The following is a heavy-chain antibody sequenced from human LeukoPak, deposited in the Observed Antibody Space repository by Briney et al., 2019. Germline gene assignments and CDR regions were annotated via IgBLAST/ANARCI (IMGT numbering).Heavy chain of an antibody. CDR2: INQDGSDK. CDR1: GFTFGNYW. Sequence: GGTLRLSCAVSGFTFGNYWMSWVRQAPGKGLEWVANINQDGSDKYYVDSVKGRFTLSRDNANNSLYLQMNSLRAEDTAVYYCARDRTHSLYWGQGTLVTVCS. V-gene: IGHV3-7*01. CDR3: ARDRTHSLY. J-gene: IGHJ4*02. D-gene: IGHD1-26*01.